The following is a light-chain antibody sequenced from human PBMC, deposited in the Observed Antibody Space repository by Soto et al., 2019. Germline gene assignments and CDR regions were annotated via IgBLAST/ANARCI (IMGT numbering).Light chain of an antibody. Sequence: DIPMTQSPSSLSASVGDRVTITCRASQGISNYLAWYQQKPGRVPELLIYAASTLQSGVPSRFSGTGSGTDFTLTISGLQPEDFGTYYCQKYNHAPWTFGQGTKVEI. CDR2: AAS. CDR3: QKYNHAPWT. CDR1: QGISNY. V-gene: IGKV1-27*01. J-gene: IGKJ1*01.